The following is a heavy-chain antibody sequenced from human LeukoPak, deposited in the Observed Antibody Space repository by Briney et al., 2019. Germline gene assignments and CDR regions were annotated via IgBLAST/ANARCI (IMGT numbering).Heavy chain of an antibody. D-gene: IGHD3-9*01. V-gene: IGHV1-69*05. CDR2: IIPIFGTA. Sequence: GASVKVSCKACGGIFSSYAISWVRQAPGQGLEWMGRIIPIFGTANYAQIFQDRVTITMDESTSTAYMELSSLRFEDTAVYYCARDRFTGYSHGYFQHWGQGTLVTVSS. CDR3: ARDRFTGYSHGYFQH. CDR1: GGIFSSYA. J-gene: IGHJ1*01.